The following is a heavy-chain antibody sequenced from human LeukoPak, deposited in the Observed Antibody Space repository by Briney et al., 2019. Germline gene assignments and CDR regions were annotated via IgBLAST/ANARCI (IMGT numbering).Heavy chain of an antibody. CDR2: IWYDGSNK. CDR3: ARGDDFWSGYRNYYFDY. D-gene: IGHD3-3*01. CDR1: GFSFSSYG. V-gene: IGHV3-33*01. J-gene: IGHJ4*02. Sequence: GRSLRLSCAASGFSFSSYGIHWVRQAPGKGLEWVAVIWYDGSNKYYADSVKGRFTISRDNSKNTLYLQMNSLRAEDTAVYYCARGDDFWSGYRNYYFDYWGQGTLVTVSS.